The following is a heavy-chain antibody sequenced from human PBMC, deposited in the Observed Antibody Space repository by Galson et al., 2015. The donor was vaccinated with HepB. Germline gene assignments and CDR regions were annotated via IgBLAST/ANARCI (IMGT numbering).Heavy chain of an antibody. J-gene: IGHJ4*02. V-gene: IGHV3-23*01. D-gene: IGHD3-16*01. Sequence: SLRLSCAASGFSFSSYAMSWVRQAPGKGLECVSGISGSGVSTFYADSVKGRFTISRDNSKNTLYLQMNSLSAEDTALYYCAKLLGTLCSYSFDSWGQGTLVTVSS. CDR3: AKLLGTLCSYSFDS. CDR2: ISGSGVST. CDR1: GFSFSSYA.